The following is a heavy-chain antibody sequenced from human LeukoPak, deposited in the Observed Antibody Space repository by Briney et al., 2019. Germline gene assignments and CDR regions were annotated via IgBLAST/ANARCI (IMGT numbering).Heavy chain of an antibody. J-gene: IGHJ4*02. D-gene: IGHD3-22*01. CDR2: IKGDGIST. Sequence: GGSLRLSCAASRFDFSSNWMHWVRHAPGQGLVWVSRIKGDGISTNYADSVEGRFTISRDNSKNTLYLQMNSLRAEDTAVYYCARDPYYYDSSGHQLDYWGQGTLVTVSP. CDR3: ARDPYYYDSSGHQLDY. CDR1: RFDFSSNW. V-gene: IGHV3-74*01.